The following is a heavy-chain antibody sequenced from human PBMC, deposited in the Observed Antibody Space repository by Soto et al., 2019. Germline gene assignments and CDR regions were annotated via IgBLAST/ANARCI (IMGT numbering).Heavy chain of an antibody. CDR2: INTGGGST. CDR1: GFTFSSYA. J-gene: IGHJ4*02. Sequence: EVQLLESGGGLVQPGGSLRLSCAASGFTFSSYAMTRVRQAPGKGLEWVSAINTGGGSTYYADSVKGRFTISRDNSKNTLYLQMNSLRAEDTAVYYCAKLGTNYYFDYWGQGTLVTVSS. V-gene: IGHV3-23*01. CDR3: AKLGTNYYFDY.